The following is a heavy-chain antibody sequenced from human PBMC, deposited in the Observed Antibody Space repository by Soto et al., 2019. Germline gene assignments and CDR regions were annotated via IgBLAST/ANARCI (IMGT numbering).Heavy chain of an antibody. D-gene: IGHD3-22*01. CDR3: AKIRETYYYDSSGYFSYFDY. V-gene: IGHV3-23*01. J-gene: IGHJ4*02. CDR2: ISGSGGST. Sequence: EVQLLESGGGLAQPGGSLRLSCAASGFTFSSYAMSWVRQAPGKGLEWVSAISGSGGSTYYGDFVKGRFTISRDNSKNTLYLQMNSLRAEDTAVYYCAKIRETYYYDSSGYFSYFDYWGQGTLVTVSS. CDR1: GFTFSSYA.